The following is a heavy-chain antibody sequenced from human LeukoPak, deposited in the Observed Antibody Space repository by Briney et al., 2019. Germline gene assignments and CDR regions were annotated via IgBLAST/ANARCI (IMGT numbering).Heavy chain of an antibody. J-gene: IGHJ1*01. CDR3: AIMHGYYDGTGYWVQ. D-gene: IGHD3-22*01. V-gene: IGHV3-23*01. CDR1: GFTFASYG. CDR2: ITTNGGRT. Sequence: GGSLRLSCAASGFTFASYGMSWVRQAPGKGLEWVSFITTNGGRTSYADSVEGRFTISRDNPRNTLYMQMNGLRDEDTAVYYCAIMHGYYDGTGYWVQWGQGTLVTVSS.